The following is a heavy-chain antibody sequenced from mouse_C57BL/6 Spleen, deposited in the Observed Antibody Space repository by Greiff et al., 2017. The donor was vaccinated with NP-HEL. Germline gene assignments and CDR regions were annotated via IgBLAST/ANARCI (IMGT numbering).Heavy chain of an antibody. J-gene: IGHJ4*01. Sequence: EVQLQQSGPELVKPGASVKISCKASGYTFTDYYMNWVKQSHGKSLEWIGDINPNNGGTSYNQKFKGKATLTVDKSSSTAYMELRSLTSEDSAVYYCARKGDYGGAMDYWGQGTSVTVSS. CDR2: INPNNGGT. V-gene: IGHV1-26*01. D-gene: IGHD1-1*01. CDR1: GYTFTDYY. CDR3: ARKGDYGGAMDY.